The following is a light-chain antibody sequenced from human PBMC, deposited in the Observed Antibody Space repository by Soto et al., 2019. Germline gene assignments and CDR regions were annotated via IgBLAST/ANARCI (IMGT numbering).Light chain of an antibody. CDR3: QQYVSIPLT. CDR2: GAS. J-gene: IGKJ4*01. CDR1: QSVGTY. Sequence: EIVLTQSPGTLSLSPGERATLSCRASQSVGTYLAWYQQKPGLAPSLLIYGASSRATGIPDRFSGSGSGTDFTLTISRLETEDFAVYHCQQYVSIPLTCGGGTKVE. V-gene: IGKV3-20*01.